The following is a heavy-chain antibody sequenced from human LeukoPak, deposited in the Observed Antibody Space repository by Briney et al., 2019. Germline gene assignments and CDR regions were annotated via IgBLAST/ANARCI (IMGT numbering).Heavy chain of an antibody. CDR1: GGTFSNYA. Sequence: SVKVSCKASGGTFSNYAISWVRQAPGQGLEWMGRIIPPFRTANYAQKFQGRVTITADESTSTAYMELSSLRSEDTAVYYCARYAYYYDSSGYLGYWGQGTLVTVSS. J-gene: IGHJ4*02. CDR3: ARYAYYYDSSGYLGY. D-gene: IGHD3-22*01. V-gene: IGHV1-69*13. CDR2: IIPPFRTA.